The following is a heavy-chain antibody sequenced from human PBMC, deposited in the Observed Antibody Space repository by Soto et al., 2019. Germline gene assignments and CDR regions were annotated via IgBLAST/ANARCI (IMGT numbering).Heavy chain of an antibody. V-gene: IGHV4-39*01. CDR1: GGSISSSSYY. J-gene: IGHJ4*02. Sequence: PSETLSLTCTVSGGSISSSSYYWGWIRQPPGKGLEWIGSIYYSGSTYYNPSLKSRVTISVDTSKNQFSLKLSSVTAADMAVYYCARFVELVNYYFDYWGQGTLVTVSS. D-gene: IGHD1-26*01. CDR2: IYYSGST. CDR3: ARFVELVNYYFDY.